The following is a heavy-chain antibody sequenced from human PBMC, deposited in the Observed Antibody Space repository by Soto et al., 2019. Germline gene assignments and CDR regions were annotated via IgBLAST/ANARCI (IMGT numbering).Heavy chain of an antibody. V-gene: IGHV4-59*08. CDR1: DGSISNYY. CDR2: IYYSGST. Sequence: SETLSLTCSVSDGSISNYYWIWIRQPPGKGLEWIGYIYYSGSTNYNPSLKSRVTILLDTSKNQFSLKLSSVTAADTAVYYCARLPTHPDYFDYWGQGTLVTVSS. CDR3: ARLPTHPDYFDY. J-gene: IGHJ4*02.